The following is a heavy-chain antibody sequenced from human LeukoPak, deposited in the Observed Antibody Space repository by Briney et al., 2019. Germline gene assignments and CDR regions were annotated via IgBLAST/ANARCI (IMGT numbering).Heavy chain of an antibody. J-gene: IGHJ3*02. D-gene: IGHD1-26*01. CDR2: ISWNSGSI. CDR3: AKAELLDAFDI. CDR1: GFTVSSNY. V-gene: IGHV3-9*01. Sequence: GGSLRLSCAASGFTVSSNYMSWVRQAPGKGLEWVSGISWNSGSIGYADSVKGRFTISRDNAKNSLYLQMNSLRAEDTALYYCAKAELLDAFDIWGQGTMVTVSS.